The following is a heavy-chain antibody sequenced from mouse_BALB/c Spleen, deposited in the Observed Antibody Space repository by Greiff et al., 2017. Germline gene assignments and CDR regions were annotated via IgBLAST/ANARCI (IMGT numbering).Heavy chain of an antibody. Sequence: EVQLQQSGTVLARPGASVKMSCKASGYSFTSYWMHWVKQRPGQGLEWIGAIYPGNSDTSYNQKFKGKAKLTAVTSASTAYMELSSLTNEDSAVYYCTILDYGSFYAMDYWGQGTSVTVSS. CDR3: TILDYGSFYAMDY. J-gene: IGHJ4*01. CDR1: GYSFTSYW. CDR2: IYPGNSDT. D-gene: IGHD1-1*01. V-gene: IGHV1-5*01.